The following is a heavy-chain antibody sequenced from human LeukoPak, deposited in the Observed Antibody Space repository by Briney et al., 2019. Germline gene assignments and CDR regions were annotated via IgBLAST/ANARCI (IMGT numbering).Heavy chain of an antibody. D-gene: IGHD3-10*01. CDR1: VGSISIGDYY. V-gene: IGHV4-30-4*01. J-gene: IGHJ5*02. Sequence: RSEALSLASTVSVGSISIGDYYWGWIRQPPGKGMEWIGYIYYSGSTYYNPSLKSRVTISVDTSKNQFSLKLSSVTAADTAVYYCARDSPYGSENWFDPWGQGTMVTVSS. CDR3: ARDSPYGSENWFDP. CDR2: IYYSGST.